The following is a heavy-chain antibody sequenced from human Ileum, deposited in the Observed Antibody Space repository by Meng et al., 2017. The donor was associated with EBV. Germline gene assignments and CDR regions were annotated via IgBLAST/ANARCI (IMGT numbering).Heavy chain of an antibody. D-gene: IGHD1-14*01. CDR2: IYHSGIT. Sequence: QVLLQEWGPGLVKPSGTLSLTCAVSGGSSSSSNWWSWVRQPPGKGLEWIGKIYHSGITIYNPSLKSRVTMSVDNSKNQFSLKLNSMTAADTAVYYCARDPTGGEDHQRVWGQGTLVTVSS. CDR3: ARDPTGGEDHQRV. CDR1: GGSSSSSNW. V-gene: IGHV4-4*02. J-gene: IGHJ4*02.